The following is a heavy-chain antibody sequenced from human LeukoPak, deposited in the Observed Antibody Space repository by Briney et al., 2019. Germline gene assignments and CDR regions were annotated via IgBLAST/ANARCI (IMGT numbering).Heavy chain of an antibody. CDR1: GGSISSYY. D-gene: IGHD3-3*02. CDR3: ARGRFSIFGVVIISGCYFDY. V-gene: IGHV4-59*12. CDR2: IYYSGST. Sequence: SETLSLTCTVSGGSISSYYWSWIRQPPGKGLEWIGYIYYSGSTNYNPSLKSRVTISVDTSKNQFSLKLSSVTAADTAVYYCARGRFSIFGVVIISGCYFDYWGQGTLVTVSS. J-gene: IGHJ4*02.